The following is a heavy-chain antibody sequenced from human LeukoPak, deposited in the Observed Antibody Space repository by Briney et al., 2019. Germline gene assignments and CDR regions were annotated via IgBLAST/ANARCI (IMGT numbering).Heavy chain of an antibody. CDR2: ISGSGAGT. CDR1: GFTFSSYA. D-gene: IGHD5-24*01. Sequence: GGSLRLSCAASGFTFSSYALTWVRQAPGKGLEWVSVISGSGAGTYYADSVKGRFTISRDNSKNTLYLQMNSLRAEDTAVYYCAKEEMTTRQLDYWGQGTLVTVSS. V-gene: IGHV3-23*01. CDR3: AKEEMTTRQLDY. J-gene: IGHJ4*02.